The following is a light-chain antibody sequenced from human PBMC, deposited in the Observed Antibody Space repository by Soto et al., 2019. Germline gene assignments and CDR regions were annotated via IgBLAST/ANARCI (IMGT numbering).Light chain of an antibody. V-gene: IGKV3-15*01. CDR3: QQYNNRPPWT. CDR2: GAS. J-gene: IGKJ1*01. CDR1: QSVGSN. Sequence: EIVMTQSPATLSVSPGERATLSCRASQSVGSNLAWYQQKPGQAPRLLMYGASTRATGIPARFSGSGSGAEFTLTISSLQSEDFAVNYCQQYNNRPPWTFGQGTKVEFK.